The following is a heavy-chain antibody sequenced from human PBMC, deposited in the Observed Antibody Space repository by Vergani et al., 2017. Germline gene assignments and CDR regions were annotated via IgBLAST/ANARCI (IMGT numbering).Heavy chain of an antibody. CDR2: IYDSRNN. J-gene: IGHJ3*02. CDR1: GMSISNNNYY. D-gene: IGHD6-6*01. V-gene: IGHV4-39*01. Sequence: QLQLQESGPRLVKPSETLSLTCSLSGMSISNNNYYWGWIRQPPGKGLEWIGSIYDSRNNNYSPSFKSRVSISVDTSKNQFSLNLTSVTAADTAVYYCARHLRQLARNDVFDIWDHGTLVTVSS. CDR3: ARHLRQLARNDVFDI.